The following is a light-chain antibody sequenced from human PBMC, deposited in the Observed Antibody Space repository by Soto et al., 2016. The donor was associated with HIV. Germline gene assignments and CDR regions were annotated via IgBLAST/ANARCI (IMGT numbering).Light chain of an antibody. Sequence: SSELTQDPAVSVALGQTVRITCQGDSLRSYSASWYQQKPGQAPTLVFYGKNNRPSGIPDRFSGSSSGNTASLTITGAQSEDEADYYCESRDSRGNHHVLFGGGTKLTVL. V-gene: IGLV3-19*01. CDR3: ESRDSRGNHHVL. J-gene: IGLJ2*01. CDR2: GKN. CDR1: SLRSYS.